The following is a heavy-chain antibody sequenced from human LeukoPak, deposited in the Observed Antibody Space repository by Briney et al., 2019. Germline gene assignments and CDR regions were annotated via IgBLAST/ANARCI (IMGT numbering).Heavy chain of an antibody. CDR2: INPKSGGT. D-gene: IGHD4-17*01. CDR3: ARVDYDDYLGNFDY. J-gene: IGHJ4*02. V-gene: IGHV1-2*02. CDR1: GYTFPDYY. Sequence: ASVKVSCKASGYTFPDYYIHWVRQAPGQGLEWVGWINPKSGGTKYAQKFQDRVTMTRDTSISTAYMELSRLRSDDTAVYYCARVDYDDYLGNFDYWGQGTLVTVSS.